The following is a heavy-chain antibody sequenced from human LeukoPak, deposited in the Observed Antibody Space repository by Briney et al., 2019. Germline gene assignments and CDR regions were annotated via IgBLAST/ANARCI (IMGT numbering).Heavy chain of an antibody. CDR1: GGSISTYY. J-gene: IGHJ4*02. D-gene: IGHD2-8*01. Sequence: LAETLSLTCTVSGGSISTYYWSWIRQSPGRGLEWIGNIDYSGSTNYNPSLKSRVTISVDTFKNQFSLKLSSVTAADTAVYYCAREAYYWRFFDYGCTGPLVTVSS. CDR2: IDYSGST. V-gene: IGHV4-59*01. CDR3: AREAYYWRFFDY.